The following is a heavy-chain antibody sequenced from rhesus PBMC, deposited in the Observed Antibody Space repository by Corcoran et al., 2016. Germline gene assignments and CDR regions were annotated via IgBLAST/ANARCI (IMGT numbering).Heavy chain of an antibody. V-gene: IGHV2-1*01. CDR1: GFSLRTNGLG. CDR3: ARRSLNTGTSFDY. CDR2: IYWDDDK. J-gene: IGHJ4*01. D-gene: IGHD1-38*01. Sequence: QVTLKESGPALVKPTQTLTRTCTFSGFSLRTNGLGVGWIRQPSRKTLEWLVHIYWDDDKRYSTSLKNKLTISKDTSKNQVVLTMTNMDPVDTATYYCARRSLNTGTSFDYWGQGIQVTVSS.